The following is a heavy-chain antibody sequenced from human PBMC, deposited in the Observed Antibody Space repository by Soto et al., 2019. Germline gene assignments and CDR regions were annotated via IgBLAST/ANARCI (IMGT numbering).Heavy chain of an antibody. V-gene: IGHV3-23*01. CDR1: DFTLSTYA. CDR2: ISHSGDIT. CDR3: AKPWVPSLKDRPPRFDY. J-gene: IGHJ4*02. Sequence: GGSLRLSCAASDFTLSTYAMTCVRQAPGRGLQWVATISHSGDITYYADSVKGRFSISRDNSTNTLYLQMNNLRAEDTAPYYCAKPWVPSLKDRPPRFDYWGRGTPDTVSS. D-gene: IGHD6-6*01.